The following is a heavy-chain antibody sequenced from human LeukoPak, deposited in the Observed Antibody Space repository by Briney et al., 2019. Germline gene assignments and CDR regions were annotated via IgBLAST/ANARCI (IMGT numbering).Heavy chain of an antibody. Sequence: TGGSLRLSCTASGFTFGDYAINWVRQAPGQGLEWVSFIRRKASGGTTEYAASVEGRFTISRDDSKNIAYLQMNSLKTEDTAVYYCTRGTYYYHTDAYLWDFDYWGQGTLVTVSS. CDR3: TRGTYYYHTDAYLWDFDY. V-gene: IGHV3-49*04. CDR2: IRRKASGGTT. J-gene: IGHJ4*02. CDR1: GFTFGDYA. D-gene: IGHD3-16*01.